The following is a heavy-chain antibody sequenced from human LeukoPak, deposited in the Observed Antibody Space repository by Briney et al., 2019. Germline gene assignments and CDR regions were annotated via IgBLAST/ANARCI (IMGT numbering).Heavy chain of an antibody. V-gene: IGHV4-39*01. CDR2: IYYSGST. J-gene: IGHJ3*02. D-gene: IGHD2-2*02. CDR3: ARQYRRLSGAFDI. CDR1: GGSISSSSYY. Sequence: SETLSLTCTVSGGSISSSSYYWGWIRQPPGEGLEWIGSIYYSGSTYYNPSLKSRVTISVDTSKNQFSLKLSSVTAADTAVYYCARQYRRLSGAFDIWGQGTMVTVSS.